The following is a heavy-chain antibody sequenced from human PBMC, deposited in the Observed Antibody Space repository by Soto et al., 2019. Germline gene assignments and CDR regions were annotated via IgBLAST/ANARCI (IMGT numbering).Heavy chain of an antibody. CDR2: INPNSGGT. CDR3: ARGVPPTYCSGGSCYPHDAFDI. Sequence: ASVKVSCKASGYTFTGYYMHWVRQAPGQGLEWMGWINPNSGGTNYAQKFQGWVTMTRDTSISTAYMELSRLRSDDTAVYYCARGVPPTYCSGGSCYPHDAFDIWGQGTMVTVSS. CDR1: GYTFTGYY. D-gene: IGHD2-15*01. J-gene: IGHJ3*02. V-gene: IGHV1-2*04.